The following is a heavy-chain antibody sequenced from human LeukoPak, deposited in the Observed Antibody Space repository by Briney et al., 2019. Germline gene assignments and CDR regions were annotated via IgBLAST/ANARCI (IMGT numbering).Heavy chain of an antibody. J-gene: IGHJ4*02. CDR2: IKHDGSEK. CDR3: ATPLDCYDTSDSHQGGD. D-gene: IGHD3-22*01. V-gene: IGHV3-7*03. Sequence: PGGSLRLSCAASGFTFGRHWMTWVRQAPGKGLEWVANIKHDGSEKNYVDSVKGRFTISRDNAKNSLYLQMNSLRAEDTAVYYCATPLDCYDTSDSHQGGDWGQGTLVTVSS. CDR1: GFTFGRHW.